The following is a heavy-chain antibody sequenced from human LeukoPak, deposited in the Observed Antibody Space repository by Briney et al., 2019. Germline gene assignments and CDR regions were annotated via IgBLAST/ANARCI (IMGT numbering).Heavy chain of an antibody. J-gene: IGHJ5*02. CDR3: AKGRPDRGWHQLVKYNWFDP. Sequence: GGSLRLSCAASGFTFSSYAMSWVRQAPGKGLEWVSAISGSGGSTYYADSVKGRFTISRDNSKNTLYLQMNSLRVEDTAVYYCAKGRPDRGWHQLVKYNWFDPWGQGTLVTVSS. CDR2: ISGSGGST. CDR1: GFTFSSYA. D-gene: IGHD6-13*01. V-gene: IGHV3-23*01.